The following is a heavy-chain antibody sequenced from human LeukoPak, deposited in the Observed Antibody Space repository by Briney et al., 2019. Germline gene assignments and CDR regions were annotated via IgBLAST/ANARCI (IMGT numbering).Heavy chain of an antibody. V-gene: IGHV3-30*03. Sequence: GRSLRLSCAASGFTFTTYGMHWVRQAPGKGLEWVAVISYDGSYKYYVDSVKGRFTISRDNAENSLYLQMNSLRAEDTAVYYCARGIMITFGGAPSGANYWGQGTLVTVSS. J-gene: IGHJ4*02. CDR1: GFTFTTYG. CDR3: ARGIMITFGGAPSGANY. D-gene: IGHD3-16*01. CDR2: ISYDGSYK.